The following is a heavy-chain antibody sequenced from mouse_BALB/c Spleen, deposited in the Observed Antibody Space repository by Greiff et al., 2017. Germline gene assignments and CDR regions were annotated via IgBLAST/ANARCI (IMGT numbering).Heavy chain of an antibody. V-gene: IGHV3-2*02. J-gene: IGHJ3*01. Sequence: DVQLQESGPGLVKPSQSLSLTCTVTGYSITSDYAWNWIRQFPGNKLEWMGYISYSGSTSYNPSLKSRISITRDTSKNQFFLQLNSVTTEDTATYYCASRGYGGFAYWGQGTLVTVSA. CDR2: ISYSGST. CDR1: GYSITSDYA. D-gene: IGHD2-2*01. CDR3: ASRGYGGFAY.